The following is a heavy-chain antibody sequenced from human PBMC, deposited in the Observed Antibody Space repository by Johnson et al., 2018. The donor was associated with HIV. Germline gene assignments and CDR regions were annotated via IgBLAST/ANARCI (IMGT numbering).Heavy chain of an antibody. CDR2: IKQDGSEK. V-gene: IGHV3-7*05. CDR1: GFTFSRYW. D-gene: IGHD2-15*01. CDR3: ARGPHEVVVVAATSAFDI. J-gene: IGHJ3*02. Sequence: VQLVESGGGLVQPGRSLRLSCAPSGFTFSRYWMSWVRQAPGKGLEWVANIKQDGSEKYYVDSVKGRFTISRDNAKNSVYLQMNSLRAEDTAVYYCARGPHEVVVVAATSAFDIWGQGTMVTVSS.